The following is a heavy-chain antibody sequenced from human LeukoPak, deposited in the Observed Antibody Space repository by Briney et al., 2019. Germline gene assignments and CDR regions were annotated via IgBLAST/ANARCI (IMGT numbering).Heavy chain of an antibody. CDR1: GGSISSGGYY. V-gene: IGHV4-31*03. J-gene: IGHJ4*02. CDR2: IYYSGST. CDR3: ARVPNQSKYSIGNY. Sequence: TSETLSLTCTVSGGSISSGGYYWSWIRKHPGKGLEWIGYIYYSGSTYYNPSLKSRVTISVDTSKNQFSLKLTSVTAADTAVYYCARVPNQSKYSIGNYWGQGTLVTVSS. D-gene: IGHD1-14*01.